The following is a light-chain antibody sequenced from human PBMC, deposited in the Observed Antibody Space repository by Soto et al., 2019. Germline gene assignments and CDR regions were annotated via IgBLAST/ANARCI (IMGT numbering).Light chain of an antibody. CDR2: EVS. J-gene: IGLJ2*01. Sequence: QSALTQPPSASGTAGQSVTISCTGTSSDVGGYNYVSWYQQHTGKAPKLMIYEVSKRPSGVPDRFSGSKSGNTASLTVSGLQAEDEADYYCSSYAGSNNLFGGGTKLTVL. CDR3: SSYAGSNNL. V-gene: IGLV2-8*01. CDR1: SSDVGGYNY.